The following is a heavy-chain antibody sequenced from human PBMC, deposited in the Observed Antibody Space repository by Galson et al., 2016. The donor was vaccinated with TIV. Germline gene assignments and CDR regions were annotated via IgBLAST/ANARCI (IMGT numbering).Heavy chain of an antibody. Sequence: PALVKPTQTLTVTCSVSGFSLSTSGVGVGWIRQSPGGALEWLALIYWNDDKRYSPSLKSRLTITKDTSKNQVLLTVTNEDPVDTATYHCAQRRSAFPDSGRFYITFAKYLHHWGRGTRVTVTS. CDR3: AQRRSAFPDSGRFYITFAKYLHH. CDR2: IYWNDDK. J-gene: IGHJ1*01. V-gene: IGHV2-5*01. CDR1: GFSLSTSGVG. D-gene: IGHD2-15*01.